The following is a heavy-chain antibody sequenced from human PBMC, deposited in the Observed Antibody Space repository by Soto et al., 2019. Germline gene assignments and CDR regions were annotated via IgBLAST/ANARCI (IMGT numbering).Heavy chain of an antibody. D-gene: IGHD2-15*01. CDR3: ARGGEGYCSGGSCYSSLDSHYMDV. CDR1: GYTFTSYG. J-gene: IGHJ6*03. V-gene: IGHV1-18*01. CDR2: ISAYNGNT. Sequence: ASVKVSCKASGYTFTSYGISWVRQAPGQGLEWMGWISAYNGNTNYAQKLQGRVTMTTDTSTSTAYMELRSLRSDDTAVYYCARGGEGYCSGGSCYSSLDSHYMDVWGKGTTVTVSS.